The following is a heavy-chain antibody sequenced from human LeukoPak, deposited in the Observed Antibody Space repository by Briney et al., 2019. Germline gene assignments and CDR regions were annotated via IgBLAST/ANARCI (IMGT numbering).Heavy chain of an antibody. CDR1: GFTFKSYG. CDR2: ISYDGSDT. J-gene: IGHJ5*02. D-gene: IGHD3-16*01. CDR3: AREDETLGQFDP. V-gene: IGHV3-30*03. Sequence: GGSLRLSCVASGFTFKSYGMHWVRQAPGRGLEWVAVISYDGSDTYYADSVKGRFTISRDNSKNTLYLQMNSLRAEDTAVYYCAREDETLGQFDPWGQGTLVTVSS.